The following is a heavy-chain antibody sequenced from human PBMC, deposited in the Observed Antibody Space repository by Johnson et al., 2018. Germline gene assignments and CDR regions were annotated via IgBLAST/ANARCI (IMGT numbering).Heavy chain of an antibody. J-gene: IGHJ4*02. CDR2: ISYDGSNK. CDR1: GFTFSSYA. D-gene: IGHD1-1*01. V-gene: IGHV3-30-3*01. CDR3: AKDTHEYTEPWDY. Sequence: QVQLGQSGGGVVQPGRSLRLSCAASGFTFSSYAMHWVRQAPGKGLEWVAVISYDGSNKYYADSVKGRFTISRDNSKNTLYLQMNSLRAEDTAVYYCAKDTHEYTEPWDYWGQGTLVTVSS.